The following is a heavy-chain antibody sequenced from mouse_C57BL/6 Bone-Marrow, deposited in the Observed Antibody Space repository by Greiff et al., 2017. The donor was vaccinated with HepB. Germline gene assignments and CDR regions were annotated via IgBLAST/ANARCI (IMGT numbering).Heavy chain of an antibody. D-gene: IGHD2-3*01. CDR2: ISSGGDYI. CDR3: TRGLDDGYYRGDAMDY. V-gene: IGHV5-9-1*02. CDR1: GFTFSSYA. J-gene: IGHJ4*01. Sequence: DVMLVESGEGLVKPGGSLKLSCAASGFTFSSYAMSWVRQTPEKRLEWVAYISSGGDYIYYADTVKGRFTISRDNARNTLYLQMSSLKSEDTAMYYCTRGLDDGYYRGDAMDYWGQGTSVTVSS.